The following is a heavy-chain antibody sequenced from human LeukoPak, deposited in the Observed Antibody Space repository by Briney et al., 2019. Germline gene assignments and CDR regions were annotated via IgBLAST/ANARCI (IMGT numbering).Heavy chain of an antibody. CDR2: INHSGST. CDR3: ARVAGAAGRDY. V-gene: IGHV4-34*01. D-gene: IGHD1-26*01. CDR1: GGSFSGYY. J-gene: IGHJ4*02. Sequence: SETLSLTCAVYGGSFSGYYWSWIRQPPGKGLEWIGEINHSGSTNYNPSLKSRVTISVDTSKNQFSLKLSSVTAADTAVYYCARVAGAAGRDYWGQGTLVTASS.